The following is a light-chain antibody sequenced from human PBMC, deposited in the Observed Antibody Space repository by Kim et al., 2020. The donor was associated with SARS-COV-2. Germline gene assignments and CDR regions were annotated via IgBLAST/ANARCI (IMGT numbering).Light chain of an antibody. V-gene: IGKV1-27*01. Sequence: DVQMTQSPSSLSASVGDRVTITCRASQGISNYLAWYQQRPGEVPQLLIYSTSTLQSGVPSRFSGSGSGTDFTLTITSLQPEDVATYYCQKCDSAPFTFGPGTKVNIK. CDR3: QKCDSAPFT. CDR1: QGISNY. CDR2: STS. J-gene: IGKJ3*01.